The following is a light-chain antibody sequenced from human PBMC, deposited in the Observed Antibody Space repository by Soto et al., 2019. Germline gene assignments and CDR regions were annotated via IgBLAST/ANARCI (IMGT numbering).Light chain of an antibody. V-gene: IGKV3-15*01. CDR1: QSVSSN. J-gene: IGKJ1*01. CDR3: QQYGNSRGT. Sequence: EIVMTQSPATLSVSPGERATLSCRASQSVSSNLAWYQQKPGQAPRLLIFGASTRATGIPARFRASGSGTEFTLTISSLQSEDSAVYYCQQYGNSRGTFGQGTKVEIK. CDR2: GAS.